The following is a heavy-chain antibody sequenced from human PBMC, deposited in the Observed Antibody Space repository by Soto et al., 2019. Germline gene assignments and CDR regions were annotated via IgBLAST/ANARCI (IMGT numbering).Heavy chain of an antibody. J-gene: IGHJ5*02. CDR1: GGTFSSYA. Sequence: SLKVACKASGGTFSSYAISWVRQAPGQGLEWMGGIIPIFGTANYAQKFQGRVTITADESTSTAYMELSSLRSEDTAVYYCAREYYYDSSGRNWFDPWGQGTLVTV. V-gene: IGHV1-69*13. CDR2: IIPIFGTA. D-gene: IGHD3-22*01. CDR3: AREYYYDSSGRNWFDP.